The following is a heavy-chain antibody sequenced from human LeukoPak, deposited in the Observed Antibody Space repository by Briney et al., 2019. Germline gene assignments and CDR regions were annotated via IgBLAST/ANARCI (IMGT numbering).Heavy chain of an antibody. CDR2: INWNGGST. Sequence: GGSLRLSCAASAFTFSSYGMSWVRQAPGKGLEWVSGINWNGGSTGYADSVKGRFTISRDNAKNSLYLQMNSLRAEDTALYYCARGEEDTMIVRDWGQGTLVTVSS. CDR3: ARGEEDTMIVRD. D-gene: IGHD3-22*01. J-gene: IGHJ4*02. V-gene: IGHV3-20*04. CDR1: AFTFSSYG.